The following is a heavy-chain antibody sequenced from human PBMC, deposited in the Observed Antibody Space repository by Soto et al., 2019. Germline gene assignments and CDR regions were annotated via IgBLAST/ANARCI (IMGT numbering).Heavy chain of an antibody. CDR1: GGSISSSSDY. CDR3: AKLRDYYYMDV. V-gene: IGHV4-39*01. Sequence: QLQLQESGPGLVKPSETLSLTCTVSGGSISSSSDYWGWIRQPPGKGLEWIGSIYYSGSSYYNPSLKSRVTISVDTSENQFSLKLSSVTAADTAVYFCAKLRDYYYMDVWGKGTTVTVSS. J-gene: IGHJ6*03. CDR2: IYYSGSS.